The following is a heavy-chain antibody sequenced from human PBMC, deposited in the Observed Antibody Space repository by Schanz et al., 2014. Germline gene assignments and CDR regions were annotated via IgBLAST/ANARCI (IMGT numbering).Heavy chain of an antibody. CDR3: AKDFTGSGIFFNS. J-gene: IGHJ5*01. V-gene: IGHV3-23*04. CDR1: GFTFSDYY. CDR2: ISGSGDNT. Sequence: VPLVESGGGLVKPGGSLRLSCAASGFTFSDYYMNWIRQAPGKGLEWVSAISGSGDNTFYADSVRGRFTISRDNSRNTLYLQMNSLRAEDTAVYYCAKDFTGSGIFFNSWGQGTLVSVSS. D-gene: IGHD3-10*01.